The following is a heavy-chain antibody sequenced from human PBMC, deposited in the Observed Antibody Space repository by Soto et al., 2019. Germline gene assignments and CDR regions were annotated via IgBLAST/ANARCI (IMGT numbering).Heavy chain of an antibody. CDR3: AREPHYDYVKGAFDI. CDR1: GYTFTSYG. V-gene: IGHV1-18*04. D-gene: IGHD3-16*01. Sequence: GASVKVSCKASGYTFTSYGISWVRQAPGQGLEWMGWISAYNGNTNYAQKLQGRVTMTTDTSTSTAYMELRSLRSDDTAVYYCAREPHYDYVKGAFDIWGQGTMVTVSS. CDR2: ISAYNGNT. J-gene: IGHJ3*02.